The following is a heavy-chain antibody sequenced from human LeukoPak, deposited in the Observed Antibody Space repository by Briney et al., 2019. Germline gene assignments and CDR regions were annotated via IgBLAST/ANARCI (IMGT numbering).Heavy chain of an antibody. CDR2: ISSSSNTI. CDR1: GFTFSSYS. D-gene: IGHD7-27*01. V-gene: IGHV3-48*01. J-gene: IGHJ4*02. Sequence: GGSLRLSCAASGFTFSSYSMSWVRQAPGKGLEWVSYISSSSNTIYYADSVRGRFTISRDNAKNSLYLQMDSLRAEDTAVYYCARDRNWDFDYWGQGTLVTVSS. CDR3: ARDRNWDFDY.